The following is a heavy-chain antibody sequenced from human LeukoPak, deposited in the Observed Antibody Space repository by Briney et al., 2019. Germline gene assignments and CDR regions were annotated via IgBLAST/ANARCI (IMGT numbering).Heavy chain of an antibody. CDR1: GGSISSYY. CDR2: IYTSGST. D-gene: IGHD6-19*01. J-gene: IGHJ4*02. CDR3: ARARSAFSHIDY. Sequence: SETLSLTCTVSGGSISSYYWSWIRQPAGKGLEWIGRIYTSGSTNYNPSLKSRVTISVDTSKNQFSLTLSSVTAADAAVYYCARARSAFSHIDYWGQGTLVTGSS. V-gene: IGHV4-4*07.